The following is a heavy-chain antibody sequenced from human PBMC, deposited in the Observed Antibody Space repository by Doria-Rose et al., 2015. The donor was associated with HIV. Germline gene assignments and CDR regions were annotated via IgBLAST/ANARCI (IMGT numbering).Heavy chain of an antibody. CDR2: IFSDDER. J-gene: IGHJ4*02. CDR1: GVSLSSPGMG. D-gene: IGHD6-13*01. V-gene: IGHV2-26*01. Sequence: QVTLEESGPVLVKPTETLTLTCTVSGVSLSSPGMGVSWIRQPPGKALEWLANIFSDDERADEASLKSRLTSSRGTSKSQVVLTMTDMDPVDTATYYCARIKSSRWYHKYYFDFWGQGTLVIVSA. CDR3: ARIKSSRWYHKYYFDF.